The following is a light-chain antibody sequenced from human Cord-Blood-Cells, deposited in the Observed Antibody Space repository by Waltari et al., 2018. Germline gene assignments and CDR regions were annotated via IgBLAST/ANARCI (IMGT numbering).Light chain of an antibody. CDR3: SSYAGSNNVV. V-gene: IGLV2-8*01. CDR1: SSDVGGYNH. J-gene: IGLJ2*01. Sequence: QSALTQPPSASGSPGQSVTISCTGPSSDVGGYNHVPGSQQHPGKAPKLMIYEVSKRPSGVPDRFSGAKSGNTASLTVSGLQAEDEADYYCSSYAGSNNVVFGGGTKLTVL. CDR2: EVS.